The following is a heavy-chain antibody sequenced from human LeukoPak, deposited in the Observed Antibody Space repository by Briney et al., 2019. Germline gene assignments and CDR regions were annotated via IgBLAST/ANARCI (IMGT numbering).Heavy chain of an antibody. J-gene: IGHJ4*02. CDR2: IYYTGSS. V-gene: IGHV4-59*01. Sequence: PSETLSLTCIVSGGSISIYYWNWIRQPPGKGLEWVGYIYYTGSSSYNPSLKSRVTMSVDTSKNQFSLNLRSVTAADTAVYYCARDTGGGDNFIYGGQGILVTVSS. D-gene: IGHD5-24*01. CDR3: ARDTGGGDNFIY. CDR1: GGSISIYY.